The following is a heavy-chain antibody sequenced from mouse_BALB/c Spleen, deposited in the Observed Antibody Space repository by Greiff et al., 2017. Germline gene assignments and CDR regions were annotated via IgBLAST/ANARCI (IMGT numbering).Heavy chain of an antibody. Sequence: EVQLVESGGGLVKLGGSLKLSCAASGFTFSSYYMSWVRQTPEKRLELVAAINSNGGSTYYPDTVKGRFTISRDNAKNTLYLQMSSLKSEDTALYYCARQTTYAMDYWGQGTSVTVSS. CDR1: GFTFSSYY. V-gene: IGHV5-6-2*01. J-gene: IGHJ4*01. CDR3: ARQTTYAMDY. D-gene: IGHD2-12*01. CDR2: INSNGGST.